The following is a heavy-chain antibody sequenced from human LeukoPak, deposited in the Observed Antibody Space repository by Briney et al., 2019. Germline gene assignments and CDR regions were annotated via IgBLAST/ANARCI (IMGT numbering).Heavy chain of an antibody. D-gene: IGHD1-26*01. Sequence: ASVKVSCKVSGYTLTELSMHWVRQAPGKGLEWMGGFDPEDGETIYAQKFQGRVTMTEDTSTDTAYMELSSLRSEDTAVYYCATGVGGSYYSYFDYWGQGTLVTVSS. CDR1: GYTLTELS. V-gene: IGHV1-24*01. J-gene: IGHJ4*02. CDR3: ATGVGGSYYSYFDY. CDR2: FDPEDGET.